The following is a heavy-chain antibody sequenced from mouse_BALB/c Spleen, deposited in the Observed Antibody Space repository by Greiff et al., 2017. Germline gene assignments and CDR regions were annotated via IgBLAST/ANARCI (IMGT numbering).Heavy chain of an antibody. CDR3: ARGSVLY. J-gene: IGHJ3*01. V-gene: IGHV14-3*02. Sequence: VHVKQSGAELVKPGASVKLSCTASGFNIKDTYMHWVKQRPEQGLEWIGRIDPANGNTKYDPKFQGKATITADTSSNTAYLQLSSLTSEDTAVYYCARGSVLYWGQGTLVTVSA. D-gene: IGHD1-3*01. CDR2: IDPANGNT. CDR1: GFNIKDTY.